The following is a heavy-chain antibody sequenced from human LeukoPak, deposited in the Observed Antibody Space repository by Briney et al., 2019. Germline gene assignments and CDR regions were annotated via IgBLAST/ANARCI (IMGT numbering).Heavy chain of an antibody. CDR1: GFTFTNFA. CDR2: ISESGDDT. V-gene: IGHV3-23*01. J-gene: IGHJ5*02. D-gene: IGHD5-24*01. CDR3: AKQFVDV. Sequence: GGSLRLSCTASGFTFTNFAMNWVRQAPGKGLEWVSSISESGDDTAYADSVKGRFTISRDNSRNTLYLQMISLRAEDTAVYYCAKQFVDVWGQGTLVTVSS.